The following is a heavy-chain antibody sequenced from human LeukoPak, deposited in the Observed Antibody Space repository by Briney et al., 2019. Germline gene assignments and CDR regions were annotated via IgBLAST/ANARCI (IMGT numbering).Heavy chain of an antibody. CDR3: ARIRYSSSSYHFDY. V-gene: IGHV4-34*01. CDR1: GGSFSGYY. CDR2: INHSGST. J-gene: IGHJ4*02. D-gene: IGHD6-13*01. Sequence: PSETLSLTCAVYGGSFSGYYWSWIRQPPGKGLEWIGEINHSGSTNYNPSLKSRVTISVDTSKNQFSLKLGSVTAADTAVYYCARIRYSSSSYHFDYWGQGTLVTVSS.